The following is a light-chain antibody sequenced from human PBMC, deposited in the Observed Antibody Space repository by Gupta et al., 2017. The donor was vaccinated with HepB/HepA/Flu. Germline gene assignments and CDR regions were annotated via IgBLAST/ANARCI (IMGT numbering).Light chain of an antibody. CDR2: YDS. CDR1: NIGSKS. Sequence: SYVLTTPPSVSAAPGMTARITCGGNNIGSKSVHWYQQKTGQAPVLVIYYDSDRPLGIPEPFSDSNSGNTATLTISRVEAGYEADYYCQVWDTRSDHLVVCGVGTKLTVL. J-gene: IGLJ2*01. V-gene: IGLV3-21*04. CDR3: QVWDTRSDHLVV.